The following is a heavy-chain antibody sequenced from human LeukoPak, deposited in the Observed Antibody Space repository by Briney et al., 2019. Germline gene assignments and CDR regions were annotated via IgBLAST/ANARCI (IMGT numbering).Heavy chain of an antibody. CDR1: GFTFSSYS. J-gene: IGHJ4*02. V-gene: IGHV3-21*04. D-gene: IGHD2-15*01. CDR3: ARVVGKVFKDINGYYFDY. Sequence: GGSLRLSCAASGFTFSSYSMNWVRQTPGKGLEWVSSISTTRTYKYYPDSVKGRFTISRNNAKDSLYLEMNNLRGEDTAIYYCARVVGKVFKDINGYYFDYWGQGILVTVSS. CDR2: ISTTRTYK.